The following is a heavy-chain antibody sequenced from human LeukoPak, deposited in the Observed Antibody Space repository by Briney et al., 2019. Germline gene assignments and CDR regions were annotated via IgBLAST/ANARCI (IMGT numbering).Heavy chain of an antibody. D-gene: IGHD4-23*01. Sequence: SETLSLTCTVSDGSISSSSHYWGWIRQPPGKGLEWIGSIYYSGNTYYNPSLKSRVTISVDTSKNQFSLKLSSVTAADTAVYYCARDLLNEGNHLDYWGQGTLVTVSS. CDR3: ARDLLNEGNHLDY. J-gene: IGHJ4*02. CDR1: DGSISSSSHY. CDR2: IYYSGNT. V-gene: IGHV4-39*07.